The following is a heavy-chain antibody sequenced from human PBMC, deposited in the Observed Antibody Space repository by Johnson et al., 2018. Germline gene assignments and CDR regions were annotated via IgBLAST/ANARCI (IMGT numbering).Heavy chain of an antibody. V-gene: IGHV3-23*01. CDR3: AKPPSERLAGQTELPNWNDVSEYFQH. CDR1: GFTFSSYA. J-gene: IGHJ1*01. Sequence: EVQLLESGGGLVQPGGSLRLSCAASGFTFSSYAMSWVRQAPGKGLEWVSAISGSGGSTYYADSVKGRFTISRDNSKNTLYLQMNSLRAEDTAVYYCAKPPSERLAGQTELPNWNDVSEYFQHGGQGTLVTVSS. CDR2: ISGSGGST. D-gene: IGHD1-1*01.